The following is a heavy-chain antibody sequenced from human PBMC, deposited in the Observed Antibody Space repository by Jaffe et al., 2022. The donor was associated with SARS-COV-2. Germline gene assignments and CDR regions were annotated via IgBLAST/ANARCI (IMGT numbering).Heavy chain of an antibody. CDR2: ISSGGYYI. J-gene: IGHJ4*02. V-gene: IGHV3-21*01. CDR1: GFTFSDYS. Sequence: EVQLVESGGGLVKPGGSLRLSCAASGFTFSDYSMNWVRQAPGKGLEWVSSISSGGYYIYYADSVKGRFTISRDNAKNSLYLQMNSLRAEDMAVYYCARDAIAARPPDCWGQGTLVTVSS. D-gene: IGHD6-6*01. CDR3: ARDAIAARPPDC.